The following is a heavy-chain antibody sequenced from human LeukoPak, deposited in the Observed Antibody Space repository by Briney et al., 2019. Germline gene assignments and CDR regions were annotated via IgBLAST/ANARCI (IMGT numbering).Heavy chain of an antibody. Sequence: GGSLRLSCAASGFTVSSNYMSWVRQAPGKGLEWISSISSSSSDIHHVDSVKGRFTVSRDNAKSSLYLQMNSLRGEDTALYFCARGPIMVFGVVVPFPMDVWGKGTTVIVSS. CDR2: ISSSSSDI. CDR1: GFTVSSNY. J-gene: IGHJ6*03. D-gene: IGHD3-3*01. CDR3: ARGPIMVFGVVVPFPMDV. V-gene: IGHV3-21*01.